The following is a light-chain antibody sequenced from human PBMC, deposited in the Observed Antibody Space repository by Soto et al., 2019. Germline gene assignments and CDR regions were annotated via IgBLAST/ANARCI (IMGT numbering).Light chain of an antibody. V-gene: IGKV3-15*01. J-gene: IGKJ1*01. CDR1: QSVSSN. CDR2: GAS. Sequence: EIVMTQSPATLSVSPGERATLSCRASQSVSSNLAWYQQKPGQAPRLLIYGASTRATGIPARFSGSGSGPEFTLTISSLQSEEFAVYYGQHYNNWPRTFGNGTKVEIK. CDR3: QHYNNWPRT.